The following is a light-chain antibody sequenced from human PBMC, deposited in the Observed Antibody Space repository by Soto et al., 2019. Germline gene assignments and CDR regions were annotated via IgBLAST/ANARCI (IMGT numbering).Light chain of an antibody. J-gene: IGKJ3*01. Sequence: DIPMTQSPSSLSASVGDRVTITCRASQSISSYLNWYQQKPGKAPKLLIYAASSLQSGVPSRFSGSGSGTDFTLTISRLQPEDFATYYCQQSYSNPRTFGPGTKVDIK. CDR3: QQSYSNPRT. CDR2: AAS. CDR1: QSISSY. V-gene: IGKV1-39*01.